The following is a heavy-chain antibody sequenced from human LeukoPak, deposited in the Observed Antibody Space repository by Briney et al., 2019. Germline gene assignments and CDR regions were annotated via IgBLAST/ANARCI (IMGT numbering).Heavy chain of an antibody. CDR1: GFTVSSNY. D-gene: IGHD3-10*01. CDR2: ISGSGGST. Sequence: GGSLRLSCAASGFTVSSNYMSWVRQAPGKGLEWVSAISGSGGSTYYADSVKGRFTISRDNSKNTLYLQMNSLRAEDMAVYYCAKDHGSGSYFSDAFDIWGQGTMVTVSP. V-gene: IGHV3-23*01. J-gene: IGHJ3*02. CDR3: AKDHGSGSYFSDAFDI.